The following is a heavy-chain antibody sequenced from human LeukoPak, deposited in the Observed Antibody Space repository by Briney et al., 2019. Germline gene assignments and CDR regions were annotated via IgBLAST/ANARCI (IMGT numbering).Heavy chain of an antibody. CDR3: ARGGSSGWFPQLRDAFDI. J-gene: IGHJ3*02. D-gene: IGHD6-19*01. Sequence: GGSLRLSCAASGFSFSSYDMHWVRQVTGKGLEWVAAIGTAGNTYYPGSVKGRFTISREDAKKSLYLQMNSLGVGDTAVYYCARGGSSGWFPQLRDAFDIWGQGTMVTVAS. CDR1: GFSFSSYD. CDR2: IGTAGNT. V-gene: IGHV3-13*01.